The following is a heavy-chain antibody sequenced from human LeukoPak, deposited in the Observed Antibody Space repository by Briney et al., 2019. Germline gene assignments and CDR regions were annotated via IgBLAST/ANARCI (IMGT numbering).Heavy chain of an antibody. J-gene: IGHJ5*02. CDR2: ISSSSSYI. D-gene: IGHD2-15*01. CDR3: ARGVVIAAGYPWFDP. Sequence: SGGSLRLSCAASGFTFSTYSMNWVRQAPGKGLEWASSISSSSSYIYYADSVKGRFTISRDNAKNSLYLQMNSLRAEDTAEYYCARGVVIAAGYPWFDPWGQGTLVIVSS. CDR1: GFTFSTYS. V-gene: IGHV3-21*01.